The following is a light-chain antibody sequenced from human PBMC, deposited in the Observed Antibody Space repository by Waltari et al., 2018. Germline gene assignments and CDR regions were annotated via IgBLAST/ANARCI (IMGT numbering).Light chain of an antibody. Sequence: EIVLTQSPGTLSLSPGVRATLSCRASQSVSSNYVAWYQQRPGQAPRLLIHGSSSRATGIADRFSGRGAGTDFTLTISRLEPEDVAVYYCQQYGRSWNTFGQGTKVEIK. CDR3: QQYGRSWNT. J-gene: IGKJ2*01. CDR2: GSS. CDR1: QSVSSNY. V-gene: IGKV3-20*01.